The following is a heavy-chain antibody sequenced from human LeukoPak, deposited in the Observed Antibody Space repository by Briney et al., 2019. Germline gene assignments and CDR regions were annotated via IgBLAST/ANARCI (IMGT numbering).Heavy chain of an antibody. CDR3: ARAGIEYSSSLGFDY. J-gene: IGHJ4*02. V-gene: IGHV1-2*02. Sequence: ASVKVSCKASGYTFTGYYMHWVRQAPGQGLEWMGWINPNSGGTNYAQKFQGRVTMTRDTSISTAYMELSSLRSEDMAVYYCARAGIEYSSSLGFDYWGQGTLVTVSS. D-gene: IGHD6-6*01. CDR2: INPNSGGT. CDR1: GYTFTGYY.